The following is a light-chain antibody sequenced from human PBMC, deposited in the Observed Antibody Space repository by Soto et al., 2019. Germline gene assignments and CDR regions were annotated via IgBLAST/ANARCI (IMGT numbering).Light chain of an antibody. CDR1: QSISSW. CDR2: KAS. J-gene: IGKJ1*01. Sequence: EIQMTQSPSTLSASLGDRVTITCRASQSISSWLAWYQQKPGKAPKLLIYKASSLESGVPSRFSGSGSGTEFTLTISSLQPDDFATYYCQQYNSYPSTFGQGTKVDIK. CDR3: QQYNSYPST. V-gene: IGKV1-5*03.